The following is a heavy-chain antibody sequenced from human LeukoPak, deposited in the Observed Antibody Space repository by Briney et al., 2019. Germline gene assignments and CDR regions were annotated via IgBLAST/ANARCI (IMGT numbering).Heavy chain of an antibody. CDR2: VHYTGGT. CDR3: ARGYFDAAGYSNPFDS. Sequence: PSETLSLTCTVSGASISSSYWSWLRQSPAKRLEWIGYVHYTGGTDYNPSLKSRVTISVDTSKNQFSLILTSVTAADTAMYYCARGYFDAAGYSNPFDSWGQGALVTVSS. CDR1: GASISSSY. J-gene: IGHJ4*02. V-gene: IGHV4-59*01. D-gene: IGHD3-9*01.